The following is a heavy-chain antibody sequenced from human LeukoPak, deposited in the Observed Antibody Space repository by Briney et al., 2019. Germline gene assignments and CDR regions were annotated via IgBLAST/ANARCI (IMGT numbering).Heavy chain of an antibody. D-gene: IGHD1-26*01. V-gene: IGHV3-64*01. CDR1: GFTFRTYW. J-gene: IGHJ4*02. Sequence: GGSLRLSCAASGFTFRTYWMSWVRQAPGKGLEYVSAISSNGGSTYYANSVKGRFTISRDNSKNTLYLQMGSLRAEDMAVYYCARRFSGSYYKWAPFDYWGQGTLVTVSS. CDR3: ARRFSGSYYKWAPFDY. CDR2: ISSNGGST.